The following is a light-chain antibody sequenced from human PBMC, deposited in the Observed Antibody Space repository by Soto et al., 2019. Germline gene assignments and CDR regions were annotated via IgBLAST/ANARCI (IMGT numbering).Light chain of an antibody. CDR1: QSVSTY. CDR3: QQNSNS. V-gene: IGKV3-11*01. CDR2: DAS. J-gene: IGKJ5*01. Sequence: VLTQSPATLSLSPGERATLSCRASQSVSTYLAWFQQKPGQAPRLLMYDASTRATGIPARFSGSGSGTDFTLTISSLEPEDFAVYYCQQNSNSVGQGTRLEIK.